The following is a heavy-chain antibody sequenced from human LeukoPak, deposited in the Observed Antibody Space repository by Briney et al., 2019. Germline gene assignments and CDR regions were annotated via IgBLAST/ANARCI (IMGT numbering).Heavy chain of an antibody. J-gene: IGHJ4*02. CDR2: INPGGSDT. CDR3: ARQLTGGYFDF. CDR1: GFIFTNHW. Sequence: GESLKISCEGTGFIFTNHWIGWVRPMPGKGLEWMGIINPGGSDTRYSPAIQGQATFSVDKSINTAYLHWTSLKASDTAIYYCARQLTGGYFDFLGQGTLVTVSS. V-gene: IGHV5-51*01. D-gene: IGHD3-16*01.